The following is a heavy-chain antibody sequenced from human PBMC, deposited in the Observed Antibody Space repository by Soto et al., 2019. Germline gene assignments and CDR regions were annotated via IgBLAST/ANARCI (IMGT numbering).Heavy chain of an antibody. CDR2: IYYSGST. CDR1: GGSISSSSYY. Sequence: PSETLSLTCTVSGGSISSSSYYWGWIRQPPGKGLEWFGSIYYSGSTYYNPSLKSRVTISVDTSKNQFSLKLSSVTAADTAVYYCARLGCSSTSCYVDPLPSWFDPWGQGTLVTVSS. J-gene: IGHJ5*02. V-gene: IGHV4-39*01. CDR3: ARLGCSSTSCYVDPLPSWFDP. D-gene: IGHD2-2*01.